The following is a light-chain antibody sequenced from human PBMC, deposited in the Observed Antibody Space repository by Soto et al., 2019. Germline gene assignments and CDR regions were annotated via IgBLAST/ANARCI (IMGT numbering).Light chain of an antibody. V-gene: IGLV2-14*03. CDR3: TSSTGRNTLL. J-gene: IGLJ2*01. CDR1: IRDIGNYNY. Sequence: QSALTQPASVSGSPGQSITISCTGTIRDIGNYNYVSWYQRHPGKAPKLMIYDVSVRPSGVSNRFSGSKSGNTASLTISGLQSEDEDDYYCTSSTGRNTLLFGGGTKLTVL. CDR2: DVS.